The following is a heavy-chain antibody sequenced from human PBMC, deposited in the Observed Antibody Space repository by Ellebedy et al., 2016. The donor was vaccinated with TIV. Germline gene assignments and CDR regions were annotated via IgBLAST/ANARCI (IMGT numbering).Heavy chain of an antibody. CDR1: GFTLSGYW. V-gene: IGHV3-74*01. CDR2: INTDGSST. D-gene: IGHD3-9*01. Sequence: GGSLRLSCAASGFTLSGYWMHWVRQVPGKGLEWVSRINTDGSSTSYADFAEGRFTIARDNAKKTLYLDINSLTADDTAVYYCARESVRYFDWDYWGQGTLVTVSS. CDR3: ARESVRYFDWDY. J-gene: IGHJ4*02.